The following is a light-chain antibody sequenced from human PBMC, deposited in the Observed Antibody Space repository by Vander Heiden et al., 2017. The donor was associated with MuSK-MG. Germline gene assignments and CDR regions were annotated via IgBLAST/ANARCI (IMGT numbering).Light chain of an antibody. V-gene: IGLV2-8*01. J-gene: IGLJ2*01. CDR3: SSDAGSNNLV. CDR2: EVS. Sequence: QSALTQPPSASGSPGQSVTISCPGTSRAVGGYNYVSWYQQHPAKAPNIMIYEVSKRPAGVPDRFSGSKSGNTASLTVSGRQAEEDADYYCSSDAGSNNLVFGGGTKLTVL. CDR1: SRAVGGYNY.